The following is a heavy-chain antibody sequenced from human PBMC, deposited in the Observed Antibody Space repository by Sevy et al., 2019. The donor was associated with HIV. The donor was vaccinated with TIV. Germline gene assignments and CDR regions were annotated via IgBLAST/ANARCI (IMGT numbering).Heavy chain of an antibody. J-gene: IGHJ6*02. CDR3: AREGYYYRSGTYRPPNYYGMDV. CDR1: GYTFSSYG. V-gene: IGHV1-18*01. CDR2: ISDYNGYT. Sequence: ASVKVSCKASGYTFSSYGISWVRQAPGQGLEWMGWISDYNGYTNYAHKFQGRVTMSTGTSTRTAYMELMSRRSDDTAVYFCAREGYYYRSGTYRPPNYYGMDVWGQGTAVTVSS. D-gene: IGHD3-10*01.